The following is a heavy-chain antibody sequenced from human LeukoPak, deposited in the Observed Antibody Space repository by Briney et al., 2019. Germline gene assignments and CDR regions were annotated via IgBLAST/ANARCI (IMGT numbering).Heavy chain of an antibody. CDR3: ARDDGYNLFY. V-gene: IGHV4-59*01. CDR1: GGSISSYY. J-gene: IGHJ4*02. CDR2: IYYSGST. D-gene: IGHD5-24*01. Sequence: SETLSLTCTVSGGSISSYYWSWIRQPPGKGLEWIGYIYYSGSTNYNPSLKSRVTISVDTSKNQFSLKLSPVTAADTAVYYCARDDGYNLFYWGQGTLVTVSS.